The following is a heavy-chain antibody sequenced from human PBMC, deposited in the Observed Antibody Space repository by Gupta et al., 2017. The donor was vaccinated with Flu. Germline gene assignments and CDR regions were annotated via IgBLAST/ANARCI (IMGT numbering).Heavy chain of an antibody. Sequence: QVQLQESGPGLVKPSETLSLTCTVSGGSISYGYWNWLRQSPGKGLEWIAYSYYSGSTKYKSSLRSRVTISVDTSRKQFFLKLTSVTAADTAVYFCARGGSDSYKTQGPYGMDVWGQGTTVTVSS. CDR1: GGSISYGY. V-gene: IGHV4-59*01. CDR2: SYYSGST. J-gene: IGHJ6*02. D-gene: IGHD2-21*02. CDR3: ARGGSDSYKTQGPYGMDV.